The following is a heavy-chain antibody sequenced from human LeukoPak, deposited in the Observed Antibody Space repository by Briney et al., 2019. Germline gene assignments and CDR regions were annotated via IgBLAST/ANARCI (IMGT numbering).Heavy chain of an antibody. V-gene: IGHV3-72*01. CDR1: GFTFSDHY. J-gene: IGHJ4*02. Sequence: PGGSLRLSCAASGFTFSDHYMDWVRQAPGKGLEWVGRTRDKASKYTTEYAASVKGRFTISRDDSKNSLYLEMNSLKTEDTAVYYCARPLRNSGYFGDWGQGTLVSVSS. D-gene: IGHD1-14*01. CDR2: TRDKASKYTT. CDR3: ARPLRNSGYFGD.